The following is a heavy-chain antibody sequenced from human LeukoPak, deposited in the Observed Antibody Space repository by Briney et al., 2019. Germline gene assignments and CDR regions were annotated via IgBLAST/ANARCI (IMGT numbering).Heavy chain of an antibody. CDR3: ARGGPRGYSYGAIDY. V-gene: IGHV3-48*03. CDR1: GFTFSSYE. CDR2: ISSSGSTI. D-gene: IGHD5-18*01. J-gene: IGHJ4*02. Sequence: GGSLRLSCAASGFTFSSYEMNWVRQAPGKGLEWVSYISSSGSTIYYADSVKGRFTISRDNAKNSLYLQMNSLRAEDTAVYYCARGGPRGYSYGAIDYWGQGTLVTVSS.